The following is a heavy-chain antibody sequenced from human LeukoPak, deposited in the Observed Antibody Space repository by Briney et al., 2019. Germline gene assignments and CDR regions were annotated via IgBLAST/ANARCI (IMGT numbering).Heavy chain of an antibody. CDR1: GFTFSSYA. Sequence: GGSLRLSCAASGFTFSSYAMHWVRQAPGKGLEWVAVISYDGSNKYYADPVKGRFTISRDNSKNTLYLQMNSLRAEDTAVYYCAKERYYEKSPWGQGTLVTVSS. CDR3: AKERYYEKSP. J-gene: IGHJ4*02. CDR2: ISYDGSNK. D-gene: IGHD3-22*01. V-gene: IGHV3-30-3*01.